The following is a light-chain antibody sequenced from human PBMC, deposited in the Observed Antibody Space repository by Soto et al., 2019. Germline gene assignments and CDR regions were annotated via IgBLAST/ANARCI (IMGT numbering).Light chain of an antibody. J-gene: IGLJ1*01. CDR3: SSYTNSSTYV. CDR2: EVS. Sequence: QSALTQPASVSGSPGQSITISCTGISSDVGGYNYVSWYQQHPGKAPKLMIYEVSNRPSGVSNRFSGSKSANTASLTISGLQAEDEAEYYCSSYTNSSTYVFGTGTKLTV. CDR1: SSDVGGYNY. V-gene: IGLV2-14*01.